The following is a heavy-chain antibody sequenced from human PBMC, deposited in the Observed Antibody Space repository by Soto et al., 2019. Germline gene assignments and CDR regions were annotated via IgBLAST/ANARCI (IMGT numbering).Heavy chain of an antibody. J-gene: IGHJ5*02. CDR1: GGSISSSSYY. CDR3: AGLILTGYFNWFDP. Sequence: SETLSLTCTVSGGSISSSSYYWGWIRQPPGKGLEWIGSIYYSGSTYYNPSLKSRVTISVDTSKNQFSLKLSSVTAADTAVYYCAGLILTGYFNWFDPWGQGTLVTVSS. V-gene: IGHV4-39*01. CDR2: IYYSGST. D-gene: IGHD3-9*01.